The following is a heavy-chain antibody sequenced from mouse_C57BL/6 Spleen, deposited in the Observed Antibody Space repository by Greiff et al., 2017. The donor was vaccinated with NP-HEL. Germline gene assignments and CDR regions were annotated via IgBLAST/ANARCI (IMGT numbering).Heavy chain of an antibody. CDR1: GFTFSDYG. J-gene: IGHJ2*01. CDR2: ISSGSSTI. Sequence: EVKVVESGGGLVKPGGSLKLSCAASGFTFSDYGMHWVRQAPEKGLEWVAYISSGSSTIYYADTVKGRFTISRDNAKNTLFLQMTSLRSEDTAMYYCARTGSTPFDYWGQGTTLTVSS. D-gene: IGHD1-1*01. V-gene: IGHV5-17*01. CDR3: ARTGSTPFDY.